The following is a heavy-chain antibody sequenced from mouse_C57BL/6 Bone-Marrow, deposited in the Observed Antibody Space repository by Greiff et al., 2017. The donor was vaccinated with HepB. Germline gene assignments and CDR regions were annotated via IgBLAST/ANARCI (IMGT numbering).Heavy chain of an antibody. V-gene: IGHV2-9-1*01. D-gene: IGHD1-1*01. CDR2: IWTGGGT. Sequence: VMLVESGPGLVAPSQSLSITCTVSGFSLTSYAISWVRQPPGKGLEWLGVIWTGGGTNYNSALKSRLSISKDNSKSQVFLKMNSLQTDDTARYYCARNYYGSSYGYFDVWGTGTTVTVSS. CDR1: GFSLTSYA. J-gene: IGHJ1*03. CDR3: ARNYYGSSYGYFDV.